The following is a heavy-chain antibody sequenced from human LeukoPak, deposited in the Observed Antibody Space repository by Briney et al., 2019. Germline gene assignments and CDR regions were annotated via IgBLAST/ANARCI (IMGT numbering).Heavy chain of an antibody. CDR2: IYYSGST. CDR1: GGSISSYY. J-gene: IGHJ5*02. V-gene: IGHV4-59*01. Sequence: SETLSLTCTVSGGSISSYYWSWIRQPPGKGLEWIGYIYYSGSTNYNPSLKSRVTISVDTSKNQFSLKLSSVTAADTAVYYCARDSSGYYHWFDPWGQGTLVTVSS. D-gene: IGHD3-22*01. CDR3: ARDSSGYYHWFDP.